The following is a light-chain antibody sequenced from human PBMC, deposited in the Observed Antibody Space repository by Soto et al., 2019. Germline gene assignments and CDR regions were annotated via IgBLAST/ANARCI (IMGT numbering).Light chain of an antibody. V-gene: IGLV1-44*01. CDR2: ATD. CDR3: AAWDDGPNGPV. Sequence: QSVLTQPPSAAGTPGQRVIISCSGSTSNIGANHVNWYQQFPGTAPKLLIFATDRRPSGVPARFSGSKSGTSASLAISGLQSADEADYYCAAWDDGPNGPVFGGGTKLTVL. J-gene: IGLJ3*02. CDR1: TSNIGANH.